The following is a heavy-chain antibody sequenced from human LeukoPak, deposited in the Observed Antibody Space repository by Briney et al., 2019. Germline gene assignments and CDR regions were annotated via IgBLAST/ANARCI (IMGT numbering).Heavy chain of an antibody. V-gene: IGHV4-59*01. Sequence: PSETLSLTCTVSGGSISSYYWSWIRQPPGKGLEWIGYIYYSGSTNYNPSLKSRVTISVDMSKNQFSLKLSSVTAADTAVYYCARTTEGGYTYDYFYYYYMYVWGKGTTVTISS. CDR3: ARTTEGGYTYDYFYYYYMYV. CDR2: IYYSGST. J-gene: IGHJ6*03. CDR1: GGSISSYY. D-gene: IGHD5-18*01.